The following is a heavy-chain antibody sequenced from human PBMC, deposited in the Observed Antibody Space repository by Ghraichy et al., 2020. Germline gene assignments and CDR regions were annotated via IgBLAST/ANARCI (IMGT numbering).Heavy chain of an antibody. CDR2: VDYRGST. Sequence: SETLSLTCTVSGGSISSHYWSWIRQPPGKGLEWIGYVDYRGSTNYNPYLKSRVTISGDTSKNQFSLQLSSVTAADTAVYYCASHAPILRYGMDVWGQGTTVTVSS. J-gene: IGHJ6*02. V-gene: IGHV4-59*11. CDR3: ASHAPILRYGMDV. CDR1: GGSISSHY.